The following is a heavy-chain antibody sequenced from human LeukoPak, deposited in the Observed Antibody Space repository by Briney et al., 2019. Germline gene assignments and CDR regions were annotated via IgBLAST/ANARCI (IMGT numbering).Heavy chain of an antibody. CDR2: ISSSGSTI. J-gene: IGHJ5*02. CDR3: ATSPTVDTATPFDP. D-gene: IGHD5-18*01. Sequence: GGSLRLSCAASGFTFSSYEMNWVRQAPGKGLEWVSYISSSGSTIYYADSVKGRFTISRDNAKNSLYLKMNSLRAEDTAVYYCATSPTVDTATPFDPWGQGTLVTVSS. V-gene: IGHV3-48*03. CDR1: GFTFSSYE.